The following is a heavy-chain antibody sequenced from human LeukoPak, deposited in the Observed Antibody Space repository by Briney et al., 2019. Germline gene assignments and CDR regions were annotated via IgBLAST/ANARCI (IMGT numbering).Heavy chain of an antibody. CDR3: ARQTVEMATIGGGYYFDY. D-gene: IGHD5-24*01. J-gene: IGHJ4*02. CDR2: IIPILGIA. Sequence: ASVKVSCKASGGTFSSYAISWVRQAPGQGLEWMGRIIPILGIANYAQKFQGRVTITADKSTSTAYMELSSLRSEDTAVYYGARQTVEMATIGGGYYFDYWGQGTLVTVSS. CDR1: GGTFSSYA. V-gene: IGHV1-69*04.